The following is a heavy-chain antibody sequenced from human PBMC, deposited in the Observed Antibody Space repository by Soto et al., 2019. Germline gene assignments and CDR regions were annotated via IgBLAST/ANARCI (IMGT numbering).Heavy chain of an antibody. D-gene: IGHD4-17*01. CDR3: ARHVRYGGGGFDP. CDR2: IYYSGST. V-gene: IGHV4-59*08. J-gene: IGHJ5*02. CDR1: GGSISSYY. Sequence: QVQLQESGPGLVKPSETLSLTCTVSGGSISSYYWSWIRQPPGKGLEWIGYIYYSGSTNYNPSLKSRVTISVDTSKNQFSLKLSSVTAADTAVYYCARHVRYGGGGFDPWGQGTLVTVSS.